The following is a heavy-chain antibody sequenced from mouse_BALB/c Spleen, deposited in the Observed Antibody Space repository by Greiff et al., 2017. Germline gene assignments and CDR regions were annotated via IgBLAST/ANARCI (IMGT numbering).Heavy chain of an antibody. Sequence: EVQLQESGPGLVKPSQSLSLTCTVTGYSITSDYAWNWIRQFPGNKLEWMGYINYSGSTSYNPSLKSRISITRDTSKNQFFLQLNSVTTEDTATYYCARRGSLSDYFDYWGQGTTLTVSS. CDR2: INYSGST. J-gene: IGHJ2*01. CDR3: ARRGSLSDYFDY. V-gene: IGHV3-2*02. CDR1: GYSITSDYA.